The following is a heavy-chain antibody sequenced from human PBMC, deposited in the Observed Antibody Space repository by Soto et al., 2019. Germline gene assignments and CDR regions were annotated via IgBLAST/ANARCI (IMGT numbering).Heavy chain of an antibody. V-gene: IGHV3-21*01. J-gene: IGHJ4*02. CDR3: ARAIRGFSYVVDY. Sequence: GGSLRLSCATSGFPFSSYSMNWVRQAPGKGLEWVSSISSSSSYIYYADSVKGRFTISRDNAKNSLYLQMNSLRAEDTAVYYCARAIRGFSYVVDYWGQGTLVTV. CDR2: ISSSSSYI. D-gene: IGHD5-18*01. CDR1: GFPFSSYS.